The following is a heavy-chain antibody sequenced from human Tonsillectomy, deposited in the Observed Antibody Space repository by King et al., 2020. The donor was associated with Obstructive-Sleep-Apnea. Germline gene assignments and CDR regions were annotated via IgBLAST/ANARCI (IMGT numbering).Heavy chain of an antibody. CDR3: AKDQVFHYAVSRFDY. CDR2: ISGSGGGT. J-gene: IGHJ4*02. D-gene: IGHD5/OR15-5a*01. CDR1: GFTFSSYA. Sequence: VQLVESGGGLVQPGGSLRLSCAASGFTFSSYAMSWVRQAPGKGLEWVSAISGSGGGTYYADSVKGRFTISRDNSKNTLDLQMNSLRAEDTAVYYCAKDQVFHYAVSRFDYWGQGTLVTVSS. V-gene: IGHV3-23*04.